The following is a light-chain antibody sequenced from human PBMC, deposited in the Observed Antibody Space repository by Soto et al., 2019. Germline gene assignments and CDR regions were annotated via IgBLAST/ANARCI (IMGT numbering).Light chain of an antibody. CDR2: GNT. Sequence: QSALAQPPSVSGAPGQRVTISCTGSSSNIGAGYDVHWYQQFPGTTPKFLIYGNTNRPSGVPDRFSASKSGTSASLDITGLQAEDEAEYFCQSYDSSPTVVFGGGTKVTV. V-gene: IGLV1-40*01. J-gene: IGLJ2*01. CDR3: QSYDSSPTVV. CDR1: SSNIGAGYD.